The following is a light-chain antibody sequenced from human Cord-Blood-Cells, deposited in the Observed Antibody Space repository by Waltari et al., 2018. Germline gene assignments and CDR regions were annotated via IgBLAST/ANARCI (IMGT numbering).Light chain of an antibody. V-gene: IGLV9-49*01. CDR2: VGTGGIVG. CDR3: GADHGSGSNFVWV. J-gene: IGLJ3*02. CDR1: SCLSNDK. Sequence: QPVLTQPPSASASLGASVTLTCTLSSCLSNDKVAWYPQRPRKGPRFVMPVGTGGIVGSKGDGIPDRFSVLGSGLNRYLTIKNIQEEDESDYHCGADHGSGSNFVWVFGGGTKLTVL.